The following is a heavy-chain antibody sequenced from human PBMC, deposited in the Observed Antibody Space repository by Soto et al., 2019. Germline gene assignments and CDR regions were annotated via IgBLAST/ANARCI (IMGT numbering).Heavy chain of an antibody. Sequence: SVKVSCKASGGTFSSYAISWVRQAPGQGLEWMGGIIPIFGTANYAQKFQGRVTITADESTSTAYMELSSLRSEDTAVYYCASPIDYGDHRKAFDIWGQGTMVTVSS. J-gene: IGHJ3*02. CDR1: GGTFSSYA. CDR3: ASPIDYGDHRKAFDI. CDR2: IIPIFGTA. D-gene: IGHD4-17*01. V-gene: IGHV1-69*13.